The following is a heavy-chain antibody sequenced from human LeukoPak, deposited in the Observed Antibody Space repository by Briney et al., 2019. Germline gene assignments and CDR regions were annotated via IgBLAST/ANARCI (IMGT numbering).Heavy chain of an antibody. J-gene: IGHJ5*02. CDR2: ISGSGDNT. V-gene: IGHV3-23*01. Sequence: GGSLRLSCAASGFTFSSYAMSWVRQAPGKGLEWVSGISGSGDNTYYTDSVKGRFTISRDNSKNTLYLQMNSLRADDTAVYYCAKGGLVHRFDPWGQGTLVTVSS. CDR1: GFTFSSYA. CDR3: AKGGLVHRFDP.